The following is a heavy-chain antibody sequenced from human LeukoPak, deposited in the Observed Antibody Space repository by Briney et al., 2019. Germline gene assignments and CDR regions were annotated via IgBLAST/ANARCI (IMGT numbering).Heavy chain of an antibody. CDR3: ARALYDYVWGSSGAFDI. J-gene: IGHJ3*02. D-gene: IGHD3-16*01. CDR2: IYYSGST. Sequence: SQTLSLTCTVSGGSISSGDYYWSWIRQPPGKGLEWIGYIYYSGSTYYNPSLKSRVTISVDTSKNQFSLKLSSVTAADTAVYYCARALYDYVWGSSGAFDIWGQGTMVTVSS. V-gene: IGHV4-30-4*08. CDR1: GGSISSGDYY.